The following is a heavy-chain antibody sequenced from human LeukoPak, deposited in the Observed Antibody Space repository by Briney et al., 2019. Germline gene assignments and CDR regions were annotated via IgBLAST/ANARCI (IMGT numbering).Heavy chain of an antibody. CDR3: AKDGTGSN. V-gene: IGHV3-23*01. J-gene: IGHJ2*01. CDR2: ISGSGGST. Sequence: GVSLTLSCAASGFTFSIYAMSWLRHAPGKGREGGSAISGSGGSTYYADSVTGPFTISRDNSKNTLYLQMNSLRAADTAVYYCAKDGTGSNWGRGTLVTVSS. CDR1: GFTFSIYA.